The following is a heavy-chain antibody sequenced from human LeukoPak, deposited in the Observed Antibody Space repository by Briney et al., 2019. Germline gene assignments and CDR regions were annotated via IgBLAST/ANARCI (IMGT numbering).Heavy chain of an antibody. J-gene: IGHJ4*02. V-gene: IGHV3-15*01. CDR1: GFFVSNAW. CDR2: IRSKTDGGTT. Sequence: GGSLRLSCAASGFFVSNAWMTWVRQAPGKGLEWVGRIRSKTDGGTTDYAAPVKGRFTITRDDSNNTLYLQMNSLKTEDTAVYYCTTGIRGDWGQGTLVTVSS. CDR3: TTGIRGD. D-gene: IGHD2/OR15-2a*01.